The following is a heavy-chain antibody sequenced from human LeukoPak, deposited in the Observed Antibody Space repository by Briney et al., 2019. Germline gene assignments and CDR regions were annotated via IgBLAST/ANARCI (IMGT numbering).Heavy chain of an antibody. D-gene: IGHD3-22*01. J-gene: IGHJ1*01. V-gene: IGHV3-30*18. CDR1: GFTFSCCD. Sequence: QPGGSLRLSCAASGFTFSCCDMHWVRQAPGKGLEWMALISYDESDKYYADSVKGRFTISRDNSKNTLFLQMNSLRTEDTAVYYCAKGYDSVINWGQGTLVTVSS. CDR3: AKGYDSVIN. CDR2: ISYDESDK.